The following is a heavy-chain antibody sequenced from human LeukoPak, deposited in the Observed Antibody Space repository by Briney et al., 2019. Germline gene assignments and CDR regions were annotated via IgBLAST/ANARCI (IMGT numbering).Heavy chain of an antibody. V-gene: IGHV1-69*05. CDR3: AGGVWLQNPPRFDP. Sequence: SVKVSCKASGGTFSSYAISWVRQAPGQGLEWMGGIIPIFGTANYAQKFQGRVTITTDESTSTAYMELSSLRSEDTAVYYCAGGVWLQNPPRFDPWGQGTLVTVSS. CDR1: GGTFSSYA. J-gene: IGHJ5*02. CDR2: IIPIFGTA. D-gene: IGHD5-24*01.